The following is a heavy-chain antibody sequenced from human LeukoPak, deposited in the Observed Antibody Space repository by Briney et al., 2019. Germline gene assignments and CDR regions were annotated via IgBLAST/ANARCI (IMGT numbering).Heavy chain of an antibody. CDR3: ARDGAVAGIVDY. CDR1: GGSISSGSYY. CDR2: IYTSGST. D-gene: IGHD6-19*01. V-gene: IGHV4-61*02. Sequence: SETLSLTCTVSGGSISSGSYYWSWIRQPAGKGLEWIGRIYTSGSTNYNPSLKSRVTMSVDTSKNQFSLKLSSVTAADTAVYYCARDGAVAGIVDYWGQGTLVTVSS. J-gene: IGHJ4*02.